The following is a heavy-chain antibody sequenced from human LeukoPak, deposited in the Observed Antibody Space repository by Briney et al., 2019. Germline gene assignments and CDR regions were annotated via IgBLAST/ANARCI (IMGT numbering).Heavy chain of an antibody. CDR1: GASISSTSYY. J-gene: IGHJ4*02. Sequence: SETLSLTCSVSGASISSTSYYWGWIRRPPGKGLEWIGSISYSGTTFYSPSLESRVTISADTSKNQFFLKLSSVTATDTAVYYCARIGVRSVIGVFDYWGQGIRVTVSS. CDR3: ARIGVRSVIGVFDY. D-gene: IGHD3-10*01. V-gene: IGHV4-39*07. CDR2: ISYSGTT.